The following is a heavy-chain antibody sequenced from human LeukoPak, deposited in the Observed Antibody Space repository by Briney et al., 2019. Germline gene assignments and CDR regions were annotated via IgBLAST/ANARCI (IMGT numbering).Heavy chain of an antibody. CDR1: GYTFTKYG. CDR2: IIPIFGTA. D-gene: IGHD2-15*01. V-gene: IGHV1-69*06. Sequence: SVKVSCKASGYTFTKYGISWVRQAPGQGLEWMGGIIPIFGTANYAQKFQGRVTITADKSTSTAYMELSSLRSEDTAVYYCARDAADPYCSGGSCYFDYWGQGTLVTVSS. J-gene: IGHJ4*02. CDR3: ARDAADPYCSGGSCYFDY.